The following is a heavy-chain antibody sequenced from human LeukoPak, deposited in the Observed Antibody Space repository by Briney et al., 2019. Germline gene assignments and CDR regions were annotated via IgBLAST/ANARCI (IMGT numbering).Heavy chain of an antibody. J-gene: IGHJ4*02. CDR3: ATDRGYLTFDY. CDR1: GFSFSTYW. Sequence: QTGRSLRLSCVASGFSFSTYWMNCIRQAPGKGLERVANINPAGRTTNYVDSVKGRFTISRDNAKSSLYLQMNSLRAEDTAVYYCATDRGYLTFDYWGQGTLVTVSS. D-gene: IGHD1-1*01. V-gene: IGHV3-7*01. CDR2: INPAGRTT.